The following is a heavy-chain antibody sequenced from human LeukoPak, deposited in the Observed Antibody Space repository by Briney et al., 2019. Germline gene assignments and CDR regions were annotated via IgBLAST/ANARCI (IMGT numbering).Heavy chain of an antibody. CDR1: GGSFSGYY. Sequence: SETLSLTCAVYGGSFSGYYWSWIRQPPGKGLEWTGEINHSGSTNYNPSLKSRVTISVDTSKNQFSLKLSSVTAADTAVYYCARGRRTTVVTPPDYWGQGTLVTVSS. V-gene: IGHV4-34*01. J-gene: IGHJ4*02. CDR2: INHSGST. CDR3: ARGRRTTVVTPPDY. D-gene: IGHD4-23*01.